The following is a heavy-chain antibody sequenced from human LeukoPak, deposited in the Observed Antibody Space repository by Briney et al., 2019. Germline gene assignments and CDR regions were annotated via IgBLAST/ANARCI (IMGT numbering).Heavy chain of an antibody. CDR3: ARAIPLSVGATGFDY. CDR2: IYQSGTT. J-gene: IGHJ4*02. D-gene: IGHD1-26*01. V-gene: IGHV4-30-2*01. Sequence: PSETLSLTCTVSGDSMSSGGYYWSWIRQPPGRGLEWIGYIYQSGTTYYNPSLKSRVTMSVDTSKNQFSLKLSSVTAADTAVYYCARAIPLSVGATGFDYWGQGTLVTVSS. CDR1: GDSMSSGGYY.